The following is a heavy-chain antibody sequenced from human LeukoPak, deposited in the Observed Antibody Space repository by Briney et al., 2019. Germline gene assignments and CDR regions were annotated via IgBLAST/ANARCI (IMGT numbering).Heavy chain of an antibody. CDR3: ARDPALEGTEDYRDFGGVESVDAFDV. J-gene: IGHJ3*01. CDR1: GGTTSRYA. V-gene: IGHV1-69*17. Sequence: GASVKVSCKASGGTTSRYAITWVRQAPGQGLEWMGRVIPMFDVTDYAQKFQGRVTITADTSTGTAYMELSSLTSDDTAMYYCARDPALEGTEDYRDFGGVESVDAFDVWGQGTMVTVFS. CDR2: VIPMFDVT. D-gene: IGHD4-23*01.